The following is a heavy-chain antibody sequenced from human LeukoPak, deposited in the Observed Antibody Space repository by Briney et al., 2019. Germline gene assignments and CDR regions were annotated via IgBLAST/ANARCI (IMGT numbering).Heavy chain of an antibody. CDR1: GFTFSSYW. CDR2: IRQDGNEK. V-gene: IGHV3-7*01. D-gene: IGHD5-18*01. CDR3: VRDVSGSSYGDY. Sequence: GRSLRLSCAASGFTFSSYWMNWVRHAPGKGLEWLANIRQDGNEKHYVDSVKGRFTMSRDNAKNSLYLQMNSLRAEDTAVYYCVRDVSGSSYGDYWGQGALVTVSS. J-gene: IGHJ4*02.